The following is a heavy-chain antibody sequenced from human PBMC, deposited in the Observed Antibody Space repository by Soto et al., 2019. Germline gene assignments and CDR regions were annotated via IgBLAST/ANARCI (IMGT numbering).Heavy chain of an antibody. J-gene: IGHJ6*02. Sequence: ASVKVSCKASGYTFTSYGISWVRQAPGRGLEWMGWISAYNGNTNYAQKLQGRVTMTTDTSTSTAYMELRSLRSDDTAVYYCASRSTDPSYYYYGMDVWGQGTTVTVAS. D-gene: IGHD2-2*01. CDR3: ASRSTDPSYYYYGMDV. CDR2: ISAYNGNT. V-gene: IGHV1-18*01. CDR1: GYTFTSYG.